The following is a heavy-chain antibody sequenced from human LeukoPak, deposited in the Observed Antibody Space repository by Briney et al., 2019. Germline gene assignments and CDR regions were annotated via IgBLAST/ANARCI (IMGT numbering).Heavy chain of an antibody. CDR2: IYTSGST. Sequence: PSETLSLTCAVYGGSFSGYYWSWIRQPPGKGLEWIGRIYTSGSTNYNPSLKSRVTMSVDTSKNQFSLKLSSVTAADTAVYYCARNKGVDYYDSSGYPHDALDIWGQGTMVTVSS. CDR1: GGSFSGYY. J-gene: IGHJ3*02. CDR3: ARNKGVDYYDSSGYPHDALDI. D-gene: IGHD3-22*01. V-gene: IGHV4-59*10.